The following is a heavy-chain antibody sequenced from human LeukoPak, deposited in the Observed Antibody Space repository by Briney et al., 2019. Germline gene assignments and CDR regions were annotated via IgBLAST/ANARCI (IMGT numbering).Heavy chain of an antibody. Sequence: PGGSLRLSCAASGFTFSSYAMSWVRQAPGKGLEWVSAISGSGGSTYYADSVKGRFTISRDNSKNTLYLQMNSLRAEDTAVYYCAKGGLSDSSSWGYYYYYYMDVWGKGTTVNVSS. V-gene: IGHV3-23*01. J-gene: IGHJ6*03. CDR2: ISGSGGST. CDR1: GFTFSSYA. D-gene: IGHD6-6*01. CDR3: AKGGLSDSSSWGYYYYYYMDV.